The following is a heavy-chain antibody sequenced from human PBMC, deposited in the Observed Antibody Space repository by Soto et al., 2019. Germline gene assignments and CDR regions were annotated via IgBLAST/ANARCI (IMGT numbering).Heavy chain of an antibody. CDR3: ARSDTMIVVFITTKGAFDL. J-gene: IGHJ3*01. CDR2: IIPIFGTA. V-gene: IGHV1-69*01. Sequence: QVQLVQSGAEVKKPGSSVKVSCKASGGTFSSYAISWVRQAPGQGLEWMGGIIPIFGTANYAQKFQGRVTITADESTSTAYMELSSLRSEDTAVYYCARSDTMIVVFITTKGAFDLWGQGTMVPVSS. CDR1: GGTFSSYA. D-gene: IGHD3-22*01.